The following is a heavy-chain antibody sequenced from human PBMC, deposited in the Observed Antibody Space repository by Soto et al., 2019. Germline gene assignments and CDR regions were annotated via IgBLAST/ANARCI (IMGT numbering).Heavy chain of an antibody. CDR2: SFHRGST. J-gene: IGHJ4*02. D-gene: IGHD5-18*01. V-gene: IGHV4-4*02. Sequence: SETLSLTCTVSGDSITNNWWSWVRQPPGKGLEWIGESFHRGSTKYNPSLKSRVNVSADKSKNQFSLRLTSVTAADTAVYFCARAATYNLDYWGRGILVTVSS. CDR1: GDSITNNW. CDR3: ARAATYNLDY.